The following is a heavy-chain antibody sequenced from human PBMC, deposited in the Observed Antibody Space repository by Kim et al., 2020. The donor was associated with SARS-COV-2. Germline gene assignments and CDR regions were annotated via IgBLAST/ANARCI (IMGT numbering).Heavy chain of an antibody. CDR2: INTNTGNP. CDR3: ARADSYYDFWSGYYNYYYYGMDV. CDR1: GYTFTSYA. Sequence: ASVKVSCKASGYTFTSYAMNWVRQAPGQGLEWMGWINTNTGNPTYAQGFTGRFVFSLDTSVSTAYLQISSLKAEDTAVYYCARADSYYDFWSGYYNYYYYGMDVWGQGTTVTVSS. V-gene: IGHV7-4-1*02. D-gene: IGHD3-3*01. J-gene: IGHJ6*02.